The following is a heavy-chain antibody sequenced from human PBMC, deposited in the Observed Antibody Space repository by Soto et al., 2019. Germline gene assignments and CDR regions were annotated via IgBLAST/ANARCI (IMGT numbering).Heavy chain of an antibody. CDR3: VKSRGGNNFDFFD. Sequence: PGWSLRLSCSSSVFTFISYAMQWVRQAPGKGLEYVSGVRGNGDPPFYADSVKGRFTISRDNSKNTLYLQMSGLSADDTAVYYCVKSRGGNNFDFFDWGQGALVTVSS. D-gene: IGHD5-12*01. CDR1: VFTFISYA. V-gene: IGHV3-64D*06. J-gene: IGHJ4*02. CDR2: VRGNGDPP.